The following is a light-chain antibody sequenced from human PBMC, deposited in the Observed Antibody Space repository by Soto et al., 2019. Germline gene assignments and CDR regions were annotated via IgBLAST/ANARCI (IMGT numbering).Light chain of an antibody. V-gene: IGKV3-11*01. CDR1: QTVSSY. CDR3: QHRMNWPLT. CDR2: DAS. J-gene: IGKJ5*01. Sequence: EIVFTQSPAALSLSPGERATLSCGASQTVSSYLLWYQQKPGQAPRLLIYDASNRASGTPARFSGSGSETDFTLTISSLEPEDFAVYYCQHRMNWPLTFGQGTRLEIK.